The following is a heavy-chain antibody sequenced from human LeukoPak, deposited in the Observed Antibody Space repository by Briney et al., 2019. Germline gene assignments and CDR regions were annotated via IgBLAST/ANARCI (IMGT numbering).Heavy chain of an antibody. V-gene: IGHV3-23*01. D-gene: IGHD2-2*01. CDR1: GFTFSSYA. CDR3: AREVFGRGRVAIPFDY. CDR2: ISGSGGST. J-gene: IGHJ4*02. Sequence: GGSLRLSRAASGFTFSSYAMSWVRQAPGKGLEWVSAISGSGGSTYYADSVKGRFTISRDNSKNTLYLQMDSLRAEDTAVYYCAREVFGRGRVAIPFDYWGQGTLVTVSS.